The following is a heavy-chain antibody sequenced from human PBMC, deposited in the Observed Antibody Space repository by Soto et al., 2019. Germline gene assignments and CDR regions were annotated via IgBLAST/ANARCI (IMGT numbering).Heavy chain of an antibody. V-gene: IGHV3-48*02. D-gene: IGHD6-19*01. CDR2: INHAGTSV. Sequence: EMQLVESGGGLVQPGESLRLSCVASGFTFTIYSTNWVRQAPGKGLEWISYINHAGTSVYYSDSVKGRFTISRDNAQNSLYLQMNSLRDEDTALYYCARDRHWEQWQGPHDAFEIWGQGTMVTVSS. CDR3: ARDRHWEQWQGPHDAFEI. CDR1: GFTFTIYS. J-gene: IGHJ3*02.